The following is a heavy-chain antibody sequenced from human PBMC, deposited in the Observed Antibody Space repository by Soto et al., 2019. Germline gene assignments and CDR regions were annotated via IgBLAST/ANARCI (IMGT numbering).Heavy chain of an antibody. CDR1: GFTFNSFD. CDR2: ISADGGRT. CDR3: AKAAPRRSGWFYFDY. J-gene: IGHJ4*02. Sequence: EVQVLESGGGLVQPGGSLRLSCVASGFTFNSFDMCWVRQAPGKGLEWVSGISADGGRTYYADSVKGRITISRDNSMNTRYLQMNSLRVEDTAVYYCAKAAPRRSGWFYFDYWGQGTLVTVSS. D-gene: IGHD6-19*01. V-gene: IGHV3-23*01.